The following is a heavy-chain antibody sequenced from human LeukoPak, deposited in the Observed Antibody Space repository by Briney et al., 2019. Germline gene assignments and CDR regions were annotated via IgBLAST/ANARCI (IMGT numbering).Heavy chain of an antibody. V-gene: IGHV3-11*01. D-gene: IGHD2-15*01. CDR2: ISSSGSTI. CDR1: GFTFSDYY. Sequence: GGSLRLSCAASGFTFSDYYMSWIRQATGKGLEWVSYISSSGSTIYYADSVKGRFTISRDNAKNSLYLQMNSLRAEDTAVYFCAREDGYCSGGNCYSYFDSWGQGTLFTVSS. CDR3: AREDGYCSGGNCYSYFDS. J-gene: IGHJ4*02.